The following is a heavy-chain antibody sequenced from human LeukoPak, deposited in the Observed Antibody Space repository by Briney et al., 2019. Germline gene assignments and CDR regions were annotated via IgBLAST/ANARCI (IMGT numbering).Heavy chain of an antibody. D-gene: IGHD6-19*01. CDR2: IKQDGSEE. CDR1: GFTFSSYW. CDR3: ARSQWLAQEGFDY. V-gene: IGHV3-7*02. J-gene: IGHJ4*02. Sequence: PGGSLRLSCAASGFTFSSYWMSWVRQAPGKGLEWVANIKQDGSEEVYVDSVKGRFTISRDNAKNTLYLQMGSLRAEDMAVYYCARSQWLAQEGFDYWGQGTLVTVSS.